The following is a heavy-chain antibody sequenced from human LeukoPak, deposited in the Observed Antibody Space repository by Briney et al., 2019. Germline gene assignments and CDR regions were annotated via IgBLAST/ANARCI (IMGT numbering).Heavy chain of an antibody. J-gene: IGHJ4*02. D-gene: IGHD3-22*01. CDR1: GGSISSGGYFY. Sequence: SQTLSLTCTVSGGSISSGGYFYYGWIRQHPGKGLEWIGYIYYTGSTYYDPPLKSRVSISVDTSKNQFSLKLSSVTAADTAVYYCARDRDGYSQFDSWGQGTLVTVSS. CDR2: IYYTGST. CDR3: ARDRDGYSQFDS. V-gene: IGHV4-31*03.